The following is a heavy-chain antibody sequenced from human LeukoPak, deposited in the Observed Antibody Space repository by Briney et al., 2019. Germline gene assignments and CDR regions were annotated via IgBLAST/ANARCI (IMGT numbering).Heavy chain of an antibody. Sequence: GGSLRLSCAASGFTFSNAWMSWVRQAPGKGLEWVGRIKSKTDGGTTDYAAPVKGRFTISRDDSKNTLYLQMNSLKSEDTAVYYCTTELIAVAGPDAFDIWGQGTMVTVSS. CDR1: GFTFSNAW. V-gene: IGHV3-15*01. D-gene: IGHD6-19*01. CDR3: TTELIAVAGPDAFDI. CDR2: IKSKTDGGTT. J-gene: IGHJ3*02.